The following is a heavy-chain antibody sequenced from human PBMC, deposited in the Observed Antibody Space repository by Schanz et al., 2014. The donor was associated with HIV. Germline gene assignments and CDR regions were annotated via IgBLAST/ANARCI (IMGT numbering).Heavy chain of an antibody. V-gene: IGHV3-30*18. CDR3: AKSSGWLYAHFDY. J-gene: IGHJ4*02. CDR2: ISYDGSNK. CDR1: GFTFSGSA. Sequence: VQLVESGGGLVQPGGSLKLSCAASGFTFSGSAMHWVRQAPGKGLEWVAVISYDGSNKYYADSVKGRFTISRDNSKNTLYLQMHSLRAEDTAVYYCAKSSGWLYAHFDYWGQGTLVTVSS. D-gene: IGHD3-9*01.